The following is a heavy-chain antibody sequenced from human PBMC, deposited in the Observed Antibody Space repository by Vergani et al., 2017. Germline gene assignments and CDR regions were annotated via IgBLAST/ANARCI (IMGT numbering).Heavy chain of an antibody. J-gene: IGHJ5*02. D-gene: IGHD2-15*01. V-gene: IGHV1-2*02. CDR1: GYTFTAFF. CDR3: AKIMAVAANERVS. Sequence: QEQLMQSGAEVKKPGDSVKISCEASGYTFTAFFMHWVRQAPGQGLEWMGWINPKTGGINYAQLCQDRVTMTRDTSTSTAYMEQRRLTFNDTAVYYCAKIMAVAANERVSWVQGALVTVS. CDR2: INPKTGGI.